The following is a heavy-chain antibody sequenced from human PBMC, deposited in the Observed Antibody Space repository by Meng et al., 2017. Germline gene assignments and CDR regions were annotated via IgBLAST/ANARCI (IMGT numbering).Heavy chain of an antibody. CDR2: ISSSSSYI. CDR1: GFTFSSYS. D-gene: IGHD3-22*01. Sequence: ESRKISGAASGFTFSSYSMNWVRQAPGKGLEWVSSISSSSSYIYYADSVKGRFTISRDNAKNSLYLQMNSLRAEDTAVYYCARATYYYDSSGLDYWGQGTLVTVSS. J-gene: IGHJ4*02. V-gene: IGHV3-21*01. CDR3: ARATYYYDSSGLDY.